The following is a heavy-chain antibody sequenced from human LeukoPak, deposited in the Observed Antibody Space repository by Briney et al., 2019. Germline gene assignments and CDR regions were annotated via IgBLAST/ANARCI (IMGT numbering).Heavy chain of an antibody. D-gene: IGHD3-10*01. CDR3: ARDAYYASGSYYNGCFDI. V-gene: IGHV1-3*04. CDR1: GYTFNRYA. CDR2: INTGNGNT. J-gene: IGHJ4*02. Sequence: GASVKVSCKASGYTFNRYAMHWVRQAPGQRLEWMGWINTGNGNTKSSQKFQGRVTIIRDTFASTAYMELNNLGSEDTAIYYCARDAYYASGSYYNGCFDIWGQGTLVTVSS.